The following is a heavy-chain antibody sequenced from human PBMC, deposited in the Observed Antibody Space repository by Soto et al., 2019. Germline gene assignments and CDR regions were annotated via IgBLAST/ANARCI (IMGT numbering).Heavy chain of an antibody. CDR1: GFTFSSYG. V-gene: IGHV3-30*18. J-gene: IGHJ6*02. CDR2: ISYDGSNK. Sequence: GGSLRLSCAASGFTFSSYGMHWVRQAPGKGLEWVAVISYDGSNKYYADSVKGRFTISRDNSKNTLYLQMNSLRAEDTAVYYCAKDHGGYEGYGMDVWGQGTTVTVSS. D-gene: IGHD5-12*01. CDR3: AKDHGGYEGYGMDV.